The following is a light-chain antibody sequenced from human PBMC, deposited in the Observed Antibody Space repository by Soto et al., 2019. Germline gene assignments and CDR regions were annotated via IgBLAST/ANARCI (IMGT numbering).Light chain of an antibody. V-gene: IGLV2-11*01. CDR2: DVT. Sequence: QSALTQPRSVSGSPGQSVTISCTGSSSDVGAYNYVSWYQQHPGKAPKLMIYDVTKRPSGVPDRFSGSKSGNTASLTISGLQADDEVDYYCCSYAGSYTFVFGGGTKLTVL. CDR1: SSDVGAYNY. J-gene: IGLJ2*01. CDR3: CSYAGSYTFV.